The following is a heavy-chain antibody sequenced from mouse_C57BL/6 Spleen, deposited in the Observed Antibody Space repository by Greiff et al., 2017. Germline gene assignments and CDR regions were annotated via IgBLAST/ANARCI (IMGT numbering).Heavy chain of an antibody. D-gene: IGHD1-1*01. CDR1: GFTFSDYG. CDR2: ISSGSSTI. CDR3: ARPGAAVGAMDY. Sequence: VQLKESGGGLVKPGGSLKLSCAASGFTFSDYGMHWVRQAPEKGLEWVAYISSGSSTIYYADTVKGRFTISRDNAKNTLFLQMTSLRSEDTAMYYCARPGAAVGAMDYWGQGTSVTVSS. J-gene: IGHJ4*01. V-gene: IGHV5-17*01.